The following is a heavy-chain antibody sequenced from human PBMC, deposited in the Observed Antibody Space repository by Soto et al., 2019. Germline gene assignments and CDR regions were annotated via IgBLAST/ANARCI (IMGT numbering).Heavy chain of an antibody. Sequence: QVQLVESGGGVVQPGRSLRLSCAASGFTFSSYGMHWVRQAPGKXLXWVXVISYDGSNKYYADSVKGRFTISRDNSKNTLYLQMNSLXXEDXAXXYXXXXXXXXXXXXXXXLDYWGQGTLVTVSS. J-gene: IGHJ4*02. CDR1: GFTFSSYG. V-gene: IGHV3-30*03. CDR2: ISYDGSNK. CDR3: XXXXXXXXXXXXXXLDY.